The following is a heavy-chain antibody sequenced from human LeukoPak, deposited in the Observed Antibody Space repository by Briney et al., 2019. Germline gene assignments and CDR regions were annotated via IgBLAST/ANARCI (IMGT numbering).Heavy chain of an antibody. CDR2: ISFDGTTE. D-gene: IGHD4-17*01. CDR1: GFRFNTYA. Sequence: GRSLRLSCAASGFRFNTYALHWVRQAPGKGLEWLAVISFDGTTEYYADSVEGRFTISRDNSKNTLYLQMNTLRSEDTAVYYCARAPKDYFDYSDAFDFWGQGTMVTVSS. CDR3: ARAPKDYFDYSDAFDF. V-gene: IGHV3-30*04. J-gene: IGHJ3*01.